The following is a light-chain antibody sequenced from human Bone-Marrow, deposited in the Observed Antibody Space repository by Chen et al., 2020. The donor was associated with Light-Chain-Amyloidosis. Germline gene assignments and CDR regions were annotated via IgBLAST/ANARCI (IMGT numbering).Light chain of an antibody. CDR1: SGDVGGYDV. V-gene: IGLV2-11*02. CDR3: CSTAGRSTLV. CDR2: DVS. Sequence: QSALTQSRSVSGSPGQSVTISCTGTSGDVGGYDVVSWYQQYPVKAPKLIIYDVSKRPSGVPDRFSGSTSGNTASLTISGLQAADEADYYCCSTAGRSTLVFGGGTTLTVL. J-gene: IGLJ2*01.